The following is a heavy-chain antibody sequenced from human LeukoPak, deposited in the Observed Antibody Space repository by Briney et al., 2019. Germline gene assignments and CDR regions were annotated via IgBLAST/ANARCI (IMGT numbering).Heavy chain of an antibody. D-gene: IGHD6-13*01. Sequence: ASVKVSCKASGYTFTGYYMHWVRQAPGQGLEWMGWINPNSGGTNYAQKFQGRVTMTRDTSISTAYMELSRPRSDDTAVYYCARDGGSSSWTTYYYYMDVWGKGTTVTVSS. CDR2: INPNSGGT. V-gene: IGHV1-2*02. J-gene: IGHJ6*03. CDR1: GYTFTGYY. CDR3: ARDGGSSSWTTYYYYMDV.